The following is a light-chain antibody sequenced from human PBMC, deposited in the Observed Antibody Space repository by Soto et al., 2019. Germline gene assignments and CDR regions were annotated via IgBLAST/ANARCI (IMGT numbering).Light chain of an antibody. CDR1: QSVSSN. J-gene: IGKJ2*01. V-gene: IGKV3-15*01. CDR3: QQYNNWHYT. CDR2: GAS. Sequence: EIVMTQSPATLSVSPGERATLSCRASQSVSSNLAWYQQKPGQAPGLLIYGASTRATGIPARFSGSGSGTEFTLTISSLQSEDFSVYYCQQYNNWHYTFGQGTKLEIK.